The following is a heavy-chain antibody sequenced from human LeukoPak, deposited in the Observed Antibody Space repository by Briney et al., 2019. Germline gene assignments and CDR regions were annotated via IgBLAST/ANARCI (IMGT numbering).Heavy chain of an antibody. J-gene: IGHJ4*02. CDR3: ARANFLYCSSSTCLFDY. CDR1: GYTFTDYY. Sequence: ASVKVSCKASGYTFTDYYMHWVRQAPGQGFEWMGWINPNDGDTNNAQKFQGRVTMTRDTSISTAHMEVSRLRSDDTAVYYCARANFLYCSSSTCLFDYWGQGTLVTVSS. CDR2: INPNDGDT. V-gene: IGHV1-2*02. D-gene: IGHD2-2*01.